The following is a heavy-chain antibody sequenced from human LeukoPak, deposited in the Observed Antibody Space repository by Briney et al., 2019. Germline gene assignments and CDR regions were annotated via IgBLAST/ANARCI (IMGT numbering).Heavy chain of an antibody. CDR3: ARTMGYCSSTSCPTFNGMDV. V-gene: IGHV4-59*08. D-gene: IGHD2-2*01. Sequence: SETLSLTCTVSGGSFSTYYWSWIRQPPGKGLEWIGYINYSGSTTYSPSLKSRVTISVDASKNQFSLKLSSVTAADTAVYYCARTMGYCSSTSCPTFNGMDVWGQGTTVTVSS. CDR1: GGSFSTYY. CDR2: INYSGST. J-gene: IGHJ6*02.